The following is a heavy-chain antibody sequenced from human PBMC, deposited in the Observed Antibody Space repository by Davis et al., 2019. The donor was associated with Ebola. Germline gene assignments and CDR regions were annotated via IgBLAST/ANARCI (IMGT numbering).Heavy chain of an antibody. D-gene: IGHD5-18*01. CDR1: GFTFDDFG. J-gene: IGHJ4*02. Sequence: GGSLRLSCAASGFTFDDFGILWVRQAPGKGLEWVSLIGRSGRTYEADPVRGRFAISRDNSKNTVYLQIYSLTADDTAVYFCAKEGRGWIPDYWGRGTLVTVSS. CDR2: IGRSGRT. CDR3: AKEGRGWIPDY. V-gene: IGHV3-23*01.